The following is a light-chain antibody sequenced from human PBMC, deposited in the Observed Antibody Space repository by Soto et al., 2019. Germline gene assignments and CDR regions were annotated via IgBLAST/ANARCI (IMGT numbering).Light chain of an antibody. CDR2: GAA. J-gene: IGKJ5*01. Sequence: EIVMTQSPATLSVSPGERATLSCRASQSVFSSLAWYQQKPGQAPRLLIYGAATRATGIPARFSGSGSGTDFTLTISSLQSEDFAVYYCQQYGSSPITFGQGTRLDIK. CDR3: QQYGSSPIT. CDR1: QSVFSS. V-gene: IGKV3-15*01.